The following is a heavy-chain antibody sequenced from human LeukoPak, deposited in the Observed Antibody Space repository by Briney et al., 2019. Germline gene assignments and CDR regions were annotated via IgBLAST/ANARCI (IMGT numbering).Heavy chain of an antibody. Sequence: PSGTLSLTCAVSGGSFSGYQWNWIRQPPGKGLEWIGETNHRGRTTYNPSLKSRVTMSIDTSKNHFSLRLSSVTAADTAVYYCARAYYYDSTGYFEDNYWGQGTLVTVSS. CDR2: TNHRGRT. D-gene: IGHD3-22*01. J-gene: IGHJ4*02. CDR3: ARAYYYDSTGYFEDNY. CDR1: GGSFSGYQ. V-gene: IGHV4-34*01.